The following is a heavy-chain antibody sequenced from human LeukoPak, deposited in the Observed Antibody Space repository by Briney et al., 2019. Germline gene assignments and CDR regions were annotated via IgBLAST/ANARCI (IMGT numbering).Heavy chain of an antibody. Sequence: GGPLRLSCGASGFTFSSYWMSWVRQAPGKGLEWVANIKQDGSEKYYVDSVKGRFTISRDNAQNSLYLQMDSLRAEDTAVYYCARVRRPYYFDYWGQGTLVTVSS. V-gene: IGHV3-7*01. CDR3: ARVRRPYYFDY. J-gene: IGHJ4*02. CDR1: GFTFSSYW. CDR2: IKQDGSEK.